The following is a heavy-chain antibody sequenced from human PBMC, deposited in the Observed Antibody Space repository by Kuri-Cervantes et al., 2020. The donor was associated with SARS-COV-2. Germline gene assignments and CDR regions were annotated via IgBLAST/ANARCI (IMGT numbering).Heavy chain of an antibody. CDR1: GGSFRGYY. Sequence: SETLFLTCAVYGGSFRGYYWSWIRQPPGKGLEWIGEINHGGSTNYNPSLKSRVTISVDTSKNQFSLKLSSVTAADTAVYYCARGFEPYYYGMDVWGQGTTVTVSS. V-gene: IGHV4-34*01. CDR3: ARGFEPYYYGMDV. CDR2: INHGGST. J-gene: IGHJ6*02.